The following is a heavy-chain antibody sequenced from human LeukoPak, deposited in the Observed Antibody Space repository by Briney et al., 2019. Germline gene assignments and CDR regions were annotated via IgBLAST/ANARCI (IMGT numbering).Heavy chain of an antibody. J-gene: IGHJ4*02. CDR1: GYTFTSYG. Sequence: ASVKVSCKASGYTFTSYGISWVRQAPGQGLEWMGWINPNSGGTNYAQKFQGRVTMTRDTSISTAYMELSRLRSDDTAVYYCARGGESGSYIFDYWGQGTLVTVSS. CDR3: ARGGESGSYIFDY. CDR2: INPNSGGT. D-gene: IGHD1-26*01. V-gene: IGHV1-2*02.